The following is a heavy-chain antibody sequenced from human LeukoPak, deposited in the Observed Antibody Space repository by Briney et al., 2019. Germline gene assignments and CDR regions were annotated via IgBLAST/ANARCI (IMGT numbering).Heavy chain of an antibody. J-gene: IGHJ4*02. CDR1: GFTLSNYW. Sequence: PGGSLRLSCATSGFTLSNYWMHWVRQAPGKGLVWVSRINSDGSNTSYADSVKGRFTISRDNAKRTLYLQMNSLRAEDTAVYYCARGYSYGYRIDYWGQGTLVTVSS. V-gene: IGHV3-74*01. CDR2: INSDGSNT. CDR3: ARGYSYGYRIDY. D-gene: IGHD5-18*01.